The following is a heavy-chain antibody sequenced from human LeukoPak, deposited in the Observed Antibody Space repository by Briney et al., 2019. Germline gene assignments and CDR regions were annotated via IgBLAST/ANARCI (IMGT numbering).Heavy chain of an antibody. J-gene: IGHJ6*02. V-gene: IGHV1-69*04. CDR1: RGTYNSYV. CDR2: IISFFGIA. D-gene: IGHD2-2*01. Sequence: SVTVSCKASRGTYNSYVISGVRQAPGQGLEWMGMIISFFGIANYAQKFQRRVTITADKSTSTAYMELSSLRSEDTAVYYCARGPRYCSSTSCNYGMDVWGQGTTVTVSS. CDR3: ARGPRYCSSTSCNYGMDV.